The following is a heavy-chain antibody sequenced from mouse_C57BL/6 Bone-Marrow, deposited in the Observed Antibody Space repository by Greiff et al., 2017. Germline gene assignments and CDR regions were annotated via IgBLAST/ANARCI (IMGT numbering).Heavy chain of an antibody. Sequence: QVQLKQSGAELVKPGASVKMSCKASGYTFTTYPIEWMKQNHGQSLEWIGNFHPYNDDTKYNEKFKGKATLTVEKSSNTVYLGLSRLTSDDSDVYDCARSSTFFYYFDYWGQGTTLTVSS. V-gene: IGHV1-47*01. CDR1: GYTFTTYP. CDR3: ARSSTFFYYFDY. CDR2: FHPYNDDT. J-gene: IGHJ2*01. D-gene: IGHD5-1*01.